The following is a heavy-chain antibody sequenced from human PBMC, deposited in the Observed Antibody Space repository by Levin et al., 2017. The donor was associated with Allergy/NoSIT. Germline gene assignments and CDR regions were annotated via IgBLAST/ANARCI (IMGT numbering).Heavy chain of an antibody. CDR3: ARDYREYCSSCTFDY. J-gene: IGHJ4*02. V-gene: IGHV1-18*01. Sequence: GASVKVSCKASGYTFTSYGISWVRQAPGQGLEWMGWISAYNGNTNYAQKLQGRVTMTTDTSTSTAYMELRSLRSDDTAVYYCARDYREYCSSCTFDYWGQGTLVTVSS. CDR1: GYTFTSYG. D-gene: IGHD2-2*01. CDR2: ISAYNGNT.